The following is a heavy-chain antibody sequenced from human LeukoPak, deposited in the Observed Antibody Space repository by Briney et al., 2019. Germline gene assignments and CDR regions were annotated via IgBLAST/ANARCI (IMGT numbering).Heavy chain of an antibody. Sequence: ASVKVSCKASSYTFTSSGISWVRQAPGQGLEWMDWINTYTSNTNYAQKLQGRVTMTTDTPTSTAYMELRSLRSDDTAVYYCARDEQWLVPISRPFYGMDVWGQGTTVTVSS. J-gene: IGHJ6*02. CDR3: ARDEQWLVPISRPFYGMDV. CDR1: SYTFTSSG. V-gene: IGHV1-18*01. D-gene: IGHD6-19*01. CDR2: INTYTSNT.